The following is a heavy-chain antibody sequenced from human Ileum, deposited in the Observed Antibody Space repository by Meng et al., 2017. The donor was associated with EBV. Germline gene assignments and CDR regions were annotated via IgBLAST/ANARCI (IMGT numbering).Heavy chain of an antibody. CDR1: GFTFSNYY. CDR2: ISSTGSTT. CDR3: VYSSSFH. D-gene: IGHD6-13*01. V-gene: IGHV3-11*01. J-gene: IGHJ4*02. Sequence: QGQLVASGGGLVKPGGSLRLSCAASGFTFSNYYMNGIRQAPGKGLEWVSFISSTGSTTYYADSVKGRFTVSRDNAKNSLFLQMHSLRAEDTAVYYCVYSSSFHWGQGTLVTVSS.